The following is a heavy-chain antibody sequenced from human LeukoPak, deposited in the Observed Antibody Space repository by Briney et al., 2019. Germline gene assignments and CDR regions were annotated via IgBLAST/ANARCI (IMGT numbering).Heavy chain of an antibody. V-gene: IGHV1-69*13. CDR3: ARGRFGEFTLNYYYGMDV. Sequence: VPSVKVSCKASGGTFSSYAISWVRQAPGQGLEWMGGIIPIFGTANYAQKFQGRVTITADESTSTAYMELSSLRSEDTAVYYCARGRFGEFTLNYYYGMDVWGKGTTVTVSS. CDR1: GGTFSSYA. D-gene: IGHD3-10*01. CDR2: IIPIFGTA. J-gene: IGHJ6*04.